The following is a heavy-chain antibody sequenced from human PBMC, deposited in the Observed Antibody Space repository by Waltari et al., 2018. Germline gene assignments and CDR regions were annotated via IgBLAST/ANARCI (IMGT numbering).Heavy chain of an antibody. J-gene: IGHJ6*02. V-gene: IGHV3-23*01. CDR2: MTGTGGGPLYANSP. CDR1: GFDFVNSH. Sequence: EVQVLESGGDLVQPGGSLRLSCVAAGFDFVNSHMSWVRQTPGKGLAWVSTMTGTGGGPLYANSPYYADSVKGRFTISRDNSKNTIYLQMSSLNAEDTAIYYCAKGSGMDVWGQGTTVTVSS. CDR3: AKGSGMDV.